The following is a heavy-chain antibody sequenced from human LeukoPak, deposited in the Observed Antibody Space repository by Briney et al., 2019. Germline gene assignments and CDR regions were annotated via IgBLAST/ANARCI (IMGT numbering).Heavy chain of an antibody. CDR2: ISSGTSTI. D-gene: IGHD3-22*01. V-gene: IGHV3-11*01. CDR3: ARGSHYYYDSSGSDY. Sequence: GGSLRLSCAASGFTFSDYSMSWIRQAPGKGLEWVSYISSGTSTIYYADSVKGRFTTSRDNAKNSLFLQMNSLRAEDTAMYYCARGSHYYYDSSGSDYWGQGTLVTVSS. CDR1: GFTFSDYS. J-gene: IGHJ4*02.